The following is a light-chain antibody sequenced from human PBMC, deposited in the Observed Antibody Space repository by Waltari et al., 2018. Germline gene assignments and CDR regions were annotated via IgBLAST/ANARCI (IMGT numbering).Light chain of an antibody. CDR1: QSISSS. J-gene: IGKJ2*01. CDR2: AAS. CDR3: QQSYSSPYT. Sequence: DIQMTQSPSSLSASVGDRVTITCRASQSISSSLNWYQQKPGKAPKLLIYAASSLQSGVRSRFSGRGSGTEFTLTISRLQPQDFATYYGQQSYSSPYTFGQGTKLEIK. V-gene: IGKV1-39*01.